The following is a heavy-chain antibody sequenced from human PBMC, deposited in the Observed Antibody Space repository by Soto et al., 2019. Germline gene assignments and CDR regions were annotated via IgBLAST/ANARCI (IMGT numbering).Heavy chain of an antibody. J-gene: IGHJ4*02. CDR2: ISSTADTI. CDR3: ARDSSEWGMAGRLDY. Sequence: PGGSLRLSCAASGFTLSNFGMNWVRQAPGKGLEWISFISSTADTIYYADSVKGRFTISRDNSKNTLYLQLNSLRAEDTAVYYCARDSSEWGMAGRLDYWGQGTPVTVSS. V-gene: IGHV3-48*01. D-gene: IGHD6-6*01. CDR1: GFTLSNFG.